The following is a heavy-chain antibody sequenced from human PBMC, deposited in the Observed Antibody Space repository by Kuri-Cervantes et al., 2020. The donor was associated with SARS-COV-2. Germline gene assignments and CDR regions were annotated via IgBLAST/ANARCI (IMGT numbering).Heavy chain of an antibody. D-gene: IGHD3-3*01. J-gene: IGHJ4*02. CDR1: GYTFTSYG. CDR2: MNPDSANT. V-gene: IGHV1-8*02. Sequence: ASVKVSCKASGYTFTSYGISWVRQATGQGPEWMGWMNPDSANTGYAQKFQGRVTFTRDTSITTAYMELSSLRSDDTAVYYCARSSFAVTSHFDYWGQGSVVTVSS. CDR3: ARSSFAVTSHFDY.